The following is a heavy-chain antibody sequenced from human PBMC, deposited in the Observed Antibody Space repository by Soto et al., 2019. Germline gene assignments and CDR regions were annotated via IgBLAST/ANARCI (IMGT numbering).Heavy chain of an antibody. CDR1: GGTFSSYA. D-gene: IGHD1-26*01. CDR2: IIPIFGTA. J-gene: IGHJ6*02. V-gene: IGHV1-69*06. CDR3: AIKGWEPQDYYYYGMDV. Sequence: QVQLVPSGAEVKKPGSSVKVSCKASGGTFSSYAISWVRQAPGQGLEWMGGIIPIFGTANYAQKFQGRVTITADKSTSTVYMELSSLRSEDTAVYYCAIKGWEPQDYYYYGMDVWGQGTTVTVSS.